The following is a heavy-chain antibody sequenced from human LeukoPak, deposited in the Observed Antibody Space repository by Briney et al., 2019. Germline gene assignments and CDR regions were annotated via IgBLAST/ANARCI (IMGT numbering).Heavy chain of an antibody. D-gene: IGHD6-13*01. CDR2: INPNSGGT. J-gene: IGHJ5*02. V-gene: IGHV1-2*02. Sequence: ASVKVSCKASGYTFTGYYMHWVRQAPGQGLEWMGWINPNSGGTNYAQKFRGRVTMTRDTSISTAYMELSRLRSDDTAVYYCALSPGSIAAAGSGTDNWFDPWGQGTLVTVSS. CDR1: GYTFTGYY. CDR3: ALSPGSIAAAGSGTDNWFDP.